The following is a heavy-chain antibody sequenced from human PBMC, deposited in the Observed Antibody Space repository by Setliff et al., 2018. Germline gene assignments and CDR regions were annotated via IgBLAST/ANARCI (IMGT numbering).Heavy chain of an antibody. CDR2: IDPSGDYT. CDR1: GYTLTGYY. V-gene: IGHV1-46*01. CDR3: ARAPLESGYYYGQGHYFDY. D-gene: IGHD5-18*01. Sequence: ASVKVSCKASGYTLTGYYMHWVRQAPGQGLEWMGIIDPSGDYTNYAQKFQGRVTMTRDTSTTTVYMELGSLRSDDTAVYYCARAPLESGYYYGQGHYFDYWGQGTLVTVSS. J-gene: IGHJ4*02.